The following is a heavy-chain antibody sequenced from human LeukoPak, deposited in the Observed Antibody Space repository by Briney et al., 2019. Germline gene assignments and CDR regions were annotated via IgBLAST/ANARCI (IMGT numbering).Heavy chain of an antibody. CDR1: GDSISSYS. J-gene: IGHJ6*03. D-gene: IGHD6-19*01. V-gene: IGHV4-59*01. CDR2: IYHSGST. Sequence: PSETLSLTCTVSGDSISSYSCSWIRQPPGKGLEWIGYIYHSGSTNYNPSLKSRVTISVDTSNNQLSLKLSSVTAADTAVYYCARVKGSGWCYYMDVWDKGNTVTVSS. CDR3: ARVKGSGWCYYMDV.